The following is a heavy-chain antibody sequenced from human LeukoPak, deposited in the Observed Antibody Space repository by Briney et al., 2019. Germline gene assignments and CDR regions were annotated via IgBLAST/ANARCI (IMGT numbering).Heavy chain of an antibody. V-gene: IGHV3-13*01. CDR2: IGAAGDT. Sequence: GGSLRLSCAAPGFTFSSYDMHWVRQATGKGLEWVSAIGAAGDTYYLDSVKGRFTISRENAKNSLYLQMNSLRAGDTAVYYCARKVYSSSWYYFDYWGQGTLVTVSS. CDR1: GFTFSSYD. CDR3: ARKVYSSSWYYFDY. J-gene: IGHJ4*02. D-gene: IGHD6-13*01.